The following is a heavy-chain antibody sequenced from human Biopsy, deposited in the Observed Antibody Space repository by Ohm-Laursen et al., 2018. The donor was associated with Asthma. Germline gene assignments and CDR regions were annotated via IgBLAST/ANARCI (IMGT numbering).Heavy chain of an antibody. Sequence: SLRLSCAASEFTFSNYGMHWVRQAPGKGLDWVAVISFDGSNKNYTDSVKGRFTISRDNSRNTLHLQMNSLRAEDTAVYYCAKDVFPGWELRRGPDYWGQGTLVTVSS. J-gene: IGHJ4*02. V-gene: IGHV3-30*18. CDR3: AKDVFPGWELRRGPDY. CDR2: ISFDGSNK. CDR1: EFTFSNYG. D-gene: IGHD1-26*01.